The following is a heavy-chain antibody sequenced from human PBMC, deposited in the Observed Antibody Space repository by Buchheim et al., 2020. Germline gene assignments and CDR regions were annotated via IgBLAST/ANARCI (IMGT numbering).Heavy chain of an antibody. V-gene: IGHV3-30*18. CDR3: AKGGGNSVDGYYYGMDV. D-gene: IGHD4-23*01. CDR1: GFTFSSYG. Sequence: QVQLVESGGGVVQPGRSLRLSCAASGFTFSSYGMHWVRQAPGKGLEWVAVISYDGSNKYYADSVKGRFTISRDNSKNTLYMQMNSLRAEDTAVYYCAKGGGNSVDGYYYGMDVWGQGTT. J-gene: IGHJ6*02. CDR2: ISYDGSNK.